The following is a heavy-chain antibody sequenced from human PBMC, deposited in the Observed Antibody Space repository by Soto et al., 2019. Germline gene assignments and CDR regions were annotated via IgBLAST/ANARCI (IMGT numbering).Heavy chain of an antibody. CDR3: AKGDWYYDFWSGLVPFDY. CDR1: GFTFSSYG. V-gene: IGHV3-30*18. CDR2: ISYDGSNK. Sequence: GSLRLSCAASGFTFSSYGMHWVRQAPGKGLEWVAVISYDGSNKYYADSVKGRFTISRDNSKNTLYLQMNSLRAEDTAVYYCAKGDWYYDFWSGLVPFDYWGQGTLVTVSS. D-gene: IGHD3-3*01. J-gene: IGHJ4*02.